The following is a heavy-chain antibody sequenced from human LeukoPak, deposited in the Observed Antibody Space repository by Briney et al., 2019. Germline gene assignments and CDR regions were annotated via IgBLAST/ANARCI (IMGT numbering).Heavy chain of an antibody. V-gene: IGHV4-59*11. CDR2: VYYTGST. Sequence: PSETLSLTCTVSGVSMNYHYWSWIRQPPRKGLEWIEHVYYTGSTNYNPSLKSRVTISVDTSKNQFSLMLSSVTAADTAVYYCAIDASGPFDYWGQGTLVTVSS. D-gene: IGHD2-15*01. CDR3: AIDASGPFDY. J-gene: IGHJ4*02. CDR1: GVSMNYHY.